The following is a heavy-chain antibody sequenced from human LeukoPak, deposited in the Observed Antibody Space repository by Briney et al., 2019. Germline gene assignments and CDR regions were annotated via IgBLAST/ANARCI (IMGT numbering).Heavy chain of an antibody. J-gene: IGHJ4*02. CDR3: ARGGMGRGTVKYDY. CDR2: IIPIFGTA. CDR1: GGTFSSYA. D-gene: IGHD1/OR15-1a*01. Sequence: SVKVSCKASGGTFSSYAISWVRQAPGQGLEWMGRIIPIFGTANYAQKFQGRVTITTDESTGTAYMELSSLRSEDTAVYYCARGGMGRGTVKYDYWGQGTLVTVSS. V-gene: IGHV1-69*05.